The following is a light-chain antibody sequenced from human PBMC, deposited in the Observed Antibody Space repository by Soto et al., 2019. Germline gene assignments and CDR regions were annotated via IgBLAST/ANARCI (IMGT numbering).Light chain of an antibody. V-gene: IGLV1-51*01. Sequence: VLTQPPSVSAAPGQRVTISCSGSSSNIGGNSVSWYQQLPGTAPKLLIYDDDKRPSGIPDRFSGSKSGTSATLGITGFQTGDEADYYCGSWDSSLSAYVFGTGTKVTVL. CDR2: DDD. J-gene: IGLJ1*01. CDR1: SSNIGGNS. CDR3: GSWDSSLSAYV.